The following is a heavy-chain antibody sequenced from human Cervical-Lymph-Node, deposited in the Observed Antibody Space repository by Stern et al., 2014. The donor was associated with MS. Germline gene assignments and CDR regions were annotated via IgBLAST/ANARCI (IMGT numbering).Heavy chain of an antibody. CDR2: IYYSGST. V-gene: IGHV4-31*03. D-gene: IGHD5-24*01. CDR1: GGSISRGGYY. CDR3: ARGRDGYKSHFDY. J-gene: IGHJ4*02. Sequence: QVQLQESGPGLVKPSQTLSLTCTVSGGSISRGGYYWSWIRQHPGKGLEWIGYIYYSGSTYYNPSLKSRVTISVDTSKNQFSLKLSPVTAADTAVYYCARGRDGYKSHFDYWGQGTLVTVSS.